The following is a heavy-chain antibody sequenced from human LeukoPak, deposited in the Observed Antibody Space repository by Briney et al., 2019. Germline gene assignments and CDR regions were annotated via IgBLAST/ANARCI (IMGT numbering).Heavy chain of an antibody. Sequence: GGSLRLSCAASGFTSSDYYMTWIRQAPGKGLEWISYISSGDGPTYYADSVKGRFTISRDNAKNSLFLQMNSLRVEDTAVYYCAGARIGYCSSNSCSLAYWGQGTLVTVSS. CDR2: ISSGDGPT. D-gene: IGHD2-2*01. CDR1: GFTSSDYY. J-gene: IGHJ4*02. CDR3: AGARIGYCSSNSCSLAY. V-gene: IGHV3-11*01.